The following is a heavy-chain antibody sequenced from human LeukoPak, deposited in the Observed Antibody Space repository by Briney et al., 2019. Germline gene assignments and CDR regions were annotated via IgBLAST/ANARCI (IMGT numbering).Heavy chain of an antibody. D-gene: IGHD3-9*01. CDR1: GGSISSYY. Sequence: SETLSLTCTVSGGSISSYYWSWIRQPPGKGLEWIGSIYYSGSTYYNPSLKSRVTISVDTSKNQFSLKLSSVTAADTAVYYCARDLNGWFDPWGQGTLVTVSS. J-gene: IGHJ5*02. V-gene: IGHV4-39*07. CDR2: IYYSGST. CDR3: ARDLNGWFDP.